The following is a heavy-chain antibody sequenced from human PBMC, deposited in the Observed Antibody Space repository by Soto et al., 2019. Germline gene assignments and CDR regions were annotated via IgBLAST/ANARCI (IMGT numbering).Heavy chain of an antibody. CDR2: ISSSSSYI. J-gene: IGHJ4*02. CDR1: GFTFSSYS. Sequence: TGGSLRLSCAASGFTFSSYSMNWVRQAPGKGLEWVSSISSSSSYIYYADSVKGRFTISRDNAKNSLYLQMNSLRAEDTAVYYCARAIGHVPTAFDYWGQGTLVTVSS. V-gene: IGHV3-21*01. D-gene: IGHD3-16*01. CDR3: ARAIGHVPTAFDY.